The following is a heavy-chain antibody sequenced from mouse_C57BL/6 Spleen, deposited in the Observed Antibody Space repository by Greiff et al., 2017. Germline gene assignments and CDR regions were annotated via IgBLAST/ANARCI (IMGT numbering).Heavy chain of an antibody. Sequence: QVHVKQSGAELVKPGASVKISCKASGYAFSSYWMNWVKQRPGKGLEWIGQIYPGDGDTNYNGKFKGKATLTADKSSSTAYMQLSSLTSEDSAVYFCARGPYMDYWGQGTSVTVSS. V-gene: IGHV1-80*01. CDR3: ARGPYMDY. J-gene: IGHJ4*01. CDR2: IYPGDGDT. CDR1: GYAFSSYW.